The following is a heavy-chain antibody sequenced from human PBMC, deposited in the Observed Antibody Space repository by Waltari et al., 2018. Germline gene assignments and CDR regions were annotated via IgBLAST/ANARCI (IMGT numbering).Heavy chain of an antibody. V-gene: IGHV4-61*02. CDR1: GGSISSGSYY. Sequence: QVQLQESGPGLVKPSQTLSLTCTVSGGSISSGSYYWSWIRQPAGQGLEWIGRIYTSGSTNYNPSLKSRVTISVDTSKNQFSLKLSSVTAADTAVYYCASSSYLGYCSGGSCYSHYYYYGMDVWGQGTTVTVSS. CDR3: ASSSYLGYCSGGSCYSHYYYYGMDV. D-gene: IGHD2-15*01. J-gene: IGHJ6*02. CDR2: IYTSGST.